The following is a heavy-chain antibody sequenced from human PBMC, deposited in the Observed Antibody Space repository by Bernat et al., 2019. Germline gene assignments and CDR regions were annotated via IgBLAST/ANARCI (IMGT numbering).Heavy chain of an antibody. CDR1: GFTFSSYA. D-gene: IGHD3-16*01. V-gene: IGHV3-30-3*01. CDR3: ARDLLGEVVSGMDV. Sequence: QVQLVESGGGVVQPGRSLRLSCAASGFTFSSYAMHWVRQAPGKGLEWVAVISYDGSNKYYADSVKGRFTISRDNSKNTLYLQMNSLRAEDTAVYYCARDLLGEVVSGMDVWGQGTTVTVSS. J-gene: IGHJ6*02. CDR2: ISYDGSNK.